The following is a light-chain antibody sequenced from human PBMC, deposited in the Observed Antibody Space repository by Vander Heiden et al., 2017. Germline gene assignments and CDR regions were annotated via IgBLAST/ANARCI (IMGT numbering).Light chain of an antibody. Sequence: DIQMTQSPSSLSASVGDRVTITCRASQSISSYLNWYQQKPGKAPNLLIYATSSLQSGVPSRFSGSGSGTDFTLTISRLQREDFATYYCQQRDSAPITFGGGTKVEIK. CDR1: QSISSY. CDR2: ATS. J-gene: IGKJ4*01. V-gene: IGKV1-39*01. CDR3: QQRDSAPIT.